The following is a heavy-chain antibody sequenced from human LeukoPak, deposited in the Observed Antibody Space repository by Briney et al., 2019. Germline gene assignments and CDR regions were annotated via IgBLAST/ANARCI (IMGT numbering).Heavy chain of an antibody. J-gene: IGHJ4*02. CDR3: ARLGAGPTYYDFWSGYSSFYFDY. CDR2: ISSSGNT. CDR1: GGSIGNSNFR. D-gene: IGHD3-3*01. V-gene: IGHV4-39*02. Sequence: SETLSLTCVVSGGSIGNSNFRWGWIRQPPGKGLEWIGGISSSGNTYYNPSLKSRITISIDTSKNHFSLKLSSVTAADTAVYYCARLGAGPTYYDFWSGYSSFYFDYWGQGTLVTVSS.